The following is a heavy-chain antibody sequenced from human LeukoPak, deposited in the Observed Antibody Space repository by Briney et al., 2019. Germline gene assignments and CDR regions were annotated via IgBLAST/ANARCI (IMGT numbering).Heavy chain of an antibody. CDR2: VDHGGSGT. CDR3: VREVSGDPWHNRFDP. J-gene: IGHJ5*02. V-gene: IGHV3-74*03. CDR1: GFTFSSYW. D-gene: IGHD4-17*01. Sequence: TGGSLRLSCAASGFTFSSYWMHWVRQAPGKGLVWVSRVDHGGSGTVYADSVKGRFTISRNNAKNTLYLQMNSLRAEDTAVYYCVREVSGDPWHNRFDPWGQGTLVTVSS.